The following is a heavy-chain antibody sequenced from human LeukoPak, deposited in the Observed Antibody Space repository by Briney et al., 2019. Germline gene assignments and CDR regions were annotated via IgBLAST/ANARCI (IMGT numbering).Heavy chain of an antibody. V-gene: IGHV3-23*01. CDR1: GFTFSNYA. J-gene: IGHJ6*03. D-gene: IGHD2-15*01. CDR2: ISGSGDTT. Sequence: GGCLRLSCAASGFTFSNYAMSWVRQAPGGGLEWVSAISGSGDTTFHADSVKGRFTTSRDNSKNTLSLQMSGLRVEDSAVYFCAKDTSAWWYHRAYMNVWGTGTTVTVSS. CDR3: AKDTSAWWYHRAYMNV.